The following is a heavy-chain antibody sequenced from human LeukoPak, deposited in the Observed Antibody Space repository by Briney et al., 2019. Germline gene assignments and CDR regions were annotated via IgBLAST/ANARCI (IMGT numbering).Heavy chain of an antibody. CDR1: GFTFSSDA. Sequence: DPGGSLRLSCAASGFTFSSDAMSWVRQAPGKGLEWVSAISASGTSTYYADSVKGRFTISRDNSKSTLYLQMNSLRAEDTAVYYCAKSSIFYDSSGYYVGEKYYFDYWGQGTLVTVSS. D-gene: IGHD3-22*01. CDR3: AKSSIFYDSSGYYVGEKYYFDY. CDR2: ISASGTST. J-gene: IGHJ4*02. V-gene: IGHV3-23*01.